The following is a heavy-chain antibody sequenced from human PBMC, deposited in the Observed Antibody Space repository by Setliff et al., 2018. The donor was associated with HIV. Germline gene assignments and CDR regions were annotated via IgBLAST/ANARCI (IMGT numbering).Heavy chain of an antibody. V-gene: IGHV4-39*01. J-gene: IGHJ6*03. D-gene: IGHD3-3*01. CDR2: VYYSGST. CDR1: GGSISTGDYY. CDR3: ARCYYNFWSGYPLDYMDV. Sequence: PSETLSLTCTVSGGSISTGDYYWAWIRQPPGKGLEWIGSVYYSGSTYYNPSLKSRLTISVDTSTNKFSLKLSSVTAADTAVYYCARCYYNFWSGYPLDYMDVWGKGATVTVSS.